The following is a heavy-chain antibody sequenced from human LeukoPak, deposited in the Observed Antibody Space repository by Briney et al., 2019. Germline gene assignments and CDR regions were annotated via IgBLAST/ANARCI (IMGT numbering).Heavy chain of an antibody. CDR2: IYPGDSDI. Sequence: PGESLKISCKVSGYSFTSYWIGWVRQMPGKGLEWMGIIYPGDSDIRYSPPFQGQVTISADKSISTAYLQWSSLKASDTAIYYCARQPSIGARPFHFDYWGQGTRVTVSS. CDR1: GYSFTSYW. J-gene: IGHJ4*02. CDR3: ARQPSIGARPFHFDY. D-gene: IGHD6-6*01. V-gene: IGHV5-51*01.